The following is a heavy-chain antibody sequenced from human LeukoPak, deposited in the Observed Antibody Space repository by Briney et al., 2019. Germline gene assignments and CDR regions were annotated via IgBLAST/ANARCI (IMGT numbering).Heavy chain of an antibody. Sequence: ASVKVSCKASGYTFTSYGNSWVRLAPGPGIEWMGWISSYNGNTNYALKLQGRVTMTTDTSTSTAYMELRSLRSDDTAVYYCAHGATDAFDIWGQGTMVTVSS. CDR2: ISSYNGNT. CDR1: GYTFTSYG. D-gene: IGHD1-26*01. V-gene: IGHV1-18*01. J-gene: IGHJ3*02. CDR3: AHGATDAFDI.